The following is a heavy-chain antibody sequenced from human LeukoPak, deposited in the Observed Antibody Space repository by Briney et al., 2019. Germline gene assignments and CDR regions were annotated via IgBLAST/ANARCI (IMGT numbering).Heavy chain of an antibody. CDR1: GYTFTSNG. CDR2: VSGHNGDR. D-gene: IGHD2-15*01. J-gene: IGHJ4*02. CDR3: ARYCSGGRCSVFDY. Sequence: ASVKVSCKASGYTFTSNGISWVRQAPGQGLEWMGWVSGHNGDRNYAQKFQGRVTMTTDTSTSTAYMELTSLRSDDTTVYFCARYCSGGRCSVFDYWGQGTLVTVSS. V-gene: IGHV1-18*01.